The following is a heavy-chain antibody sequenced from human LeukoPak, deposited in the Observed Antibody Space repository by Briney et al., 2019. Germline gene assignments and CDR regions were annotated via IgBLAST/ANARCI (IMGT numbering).Heavy chain of an antibody. CDR1: GGSISSSTYY. J-gene: IGHJ5*02. D-gene: IGHD3-3*01. Sequence: PSETLSLTCTVSGGSISSSTYYWGWIRQPPGKGLEWIGTIYYRGSTYYNPSLKSRATISVDTSKNQFSLKLTSVTAADTAVYYCARLGRTYYDFWSGPWGQGTLVTVSS. V-gene: IGHV4-39*01. CDR2: IYYRGST. CDR3: ARLGRTYYDFWSGP.